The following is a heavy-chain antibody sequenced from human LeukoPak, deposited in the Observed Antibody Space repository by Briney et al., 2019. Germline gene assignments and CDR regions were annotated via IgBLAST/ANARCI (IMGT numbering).Heavy chain of an antibody. CDR2: IDWDDDK. CDR3: ARTPYCSGGSCTEN. D-gene: IGHD2-15*01. J-gene: IGHJ4*02. CDR1: GFSLSTSGMR. V-gene: IGHV2-70*04. Sequence: SGPALAKPTQTLTLTCTFSGFSLSTSGMRVSWIRQPPGKALEWLARIDWDDDKFYSTSLKTRLTISKDTSKTQVVLIMTNMDPVDTATYYCARTPYCSGGSCTENWGQGTLVTVSS.